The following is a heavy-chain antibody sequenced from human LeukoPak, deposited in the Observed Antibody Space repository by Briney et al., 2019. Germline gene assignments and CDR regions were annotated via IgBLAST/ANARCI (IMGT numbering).Heavy chain of an antibody. CDR3: ARDSTGYSSGWYLGYGMDV. D-gene: IGHD6-19*01. CDR2: IIPIFGTA. V-gene: IGHV1-69*13. CDR1: GYTFTSYG. J-gene: IGHJ6*02. Sequence: ASVKVSCKASGYTFTSYGISWVRQAPGQGLEWMGGIIPIFGTANYAQKFQGRVTITADESTSTAYMELSSLRSEDTAVYYCARDSTGYSSGWYLGYGMDVWGQGTTVTVSS.